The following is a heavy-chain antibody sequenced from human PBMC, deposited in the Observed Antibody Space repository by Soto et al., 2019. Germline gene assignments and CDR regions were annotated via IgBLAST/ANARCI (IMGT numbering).Heavy chain of an antibody. V-gene: IGHV2-5*02. D-gene: IGHD3-3*01. CDR3: AHRATMTIFGLIIDNGIWFDP. CDR1: GFSLSTSGAA. Sequence: QINLIESGPTLVKPTQTLTLTCTFSGFSLSTSGAAVGWVRQPPGRALEWLALIYWDGDKRYNASLGNRLTITKDTSMTQVVITLTNVDPADTATYYCAHRATMTIFGLIIDNGIWFDPWGQGTRVIVSS. J-gene: IGHJ5*02. CDR2: IYWDGDK.